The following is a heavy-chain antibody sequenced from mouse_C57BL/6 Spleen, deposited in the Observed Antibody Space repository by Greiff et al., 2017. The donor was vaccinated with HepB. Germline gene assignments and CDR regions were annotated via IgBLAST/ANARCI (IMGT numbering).Heavy chain of an antibody. CDR3: TRSPYDYDRYWYFDV. D-gene: IGHD2-4*01. V-gene: IGHV1-5*01. Sequence: EVQLQESGPVLARPGASVKMSCKTSGYTFTSYWMHWVKQRPGQGLEWIGAIYPGNSDTSYNQKFKGKAKLTAVTSASTAYMELSSLTKEDSAVYYCTRSPYDYDRYWYFDVWGTGTTVTVSS. CDR1: GYTFTSYW. J-gene: IGHJ1*03. CDR2: IYPGNSDT.